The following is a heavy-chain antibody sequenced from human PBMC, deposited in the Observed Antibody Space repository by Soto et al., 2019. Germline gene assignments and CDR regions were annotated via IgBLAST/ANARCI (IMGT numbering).Heavy chain of an antibody. D-gene: IGHD5-12*01. J-gene: IGHJ6*02. CDR1: GGSFSGYY. V-gene: IGHV4-34*01. CDR3: ARRGWLQQGYYYYYGMDV. Sequence: QVQLQQWGAGLLKPSETLSLTCAVYGGSFSGYYWSWIRQPPGKGLGCIGEINHSGSTNYNPSLKSRVTISVDTSKNQFSLKLSSVTAADTAVYYCARRGWLQQGYYYYYGMDVWGQGTTVTVSS. CDR2: INHSGST.